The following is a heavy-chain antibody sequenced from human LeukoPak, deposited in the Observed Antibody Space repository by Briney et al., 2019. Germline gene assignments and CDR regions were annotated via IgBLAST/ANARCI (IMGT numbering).Heavy chain of an antibody. V-gene: IGHV2-5*02. Sequence: SGPTLVNPTQTLTLTCTFSGFSLSTSGVGVGWIRQPPGKXLXXLXLIYWDDDKRYSPSLKSRLTINKDTSKNQVVLTMTNMEXXDXXXXXXXXXXHYXXXXXYFDYWGQGTLVTVSS. CDR1: GFSLSTSGVG. D-gene: IGHD3-10*01. J-gene: IGHJ4*02. CDR2: IYWDDDK. CDR3: XXXXHYXXXXXYFDY.